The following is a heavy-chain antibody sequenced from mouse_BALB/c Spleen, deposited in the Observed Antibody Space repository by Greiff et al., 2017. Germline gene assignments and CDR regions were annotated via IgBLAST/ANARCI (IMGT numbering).Heavy chain of an antibody. CDR2: ISSGSSTI. J-gene: IGHJ4*01. V-gene: IGHV5-17*02. D-gene: IGHD2-2*01. Sequence: EVQLVESGGGLVQPGGSRKLSCAASGFTFSSFGMHWVRQAPEKGLEWVAYISSGSSTIYYADTVKGRFTISRDNPKNTLFLQMTSLRSEDTAMYYCARRYYGYDYAMDYWGQGTSVTVSS. CDR3: ARRYYGYDYAMDY. CDR1: GFTFSSFG.